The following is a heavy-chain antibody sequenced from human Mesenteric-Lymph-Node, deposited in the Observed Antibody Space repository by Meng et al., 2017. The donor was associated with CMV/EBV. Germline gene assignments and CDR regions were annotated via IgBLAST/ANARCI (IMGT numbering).Heavy chain of an antibody. CDR1: GGSFSGYY. Sequence: CAVYGGSFSGYYWSWIRQPPGKGLEWIGEINHSGSTNYNPSLKSRVTISVDTSKNQFSLKLSSVTAADTAVYYCAGDYSSRYQGFDPWGQGTLVTVSS. J-gene: IGHJ5*02. CDR2: INHSGST. V-gene: IGHV4-34*01. CDR3: AGDYSSRYQGFDP. D-gene: IGHD6-13*01.